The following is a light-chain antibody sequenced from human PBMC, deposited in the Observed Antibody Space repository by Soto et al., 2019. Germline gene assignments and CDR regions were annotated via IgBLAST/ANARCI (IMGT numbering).Light chain of an antibody. Sequence: QSALTQPPSASGSPGQSVTISCTGTSSDFAAYNYVSWYQQHPGKAPKLILYEVNQRPSGVPDRFSGSKSGNTASLTVSGLRAEDEADYYCSSYVDSNNLRVFGTGTKLTVL. CDR2: EVN. J-gene: IGLJ1*01. CDR1: SSDFAAYNY. CDR3: SSYVDSNNLRV. V-gene: IGLV2-8*01.